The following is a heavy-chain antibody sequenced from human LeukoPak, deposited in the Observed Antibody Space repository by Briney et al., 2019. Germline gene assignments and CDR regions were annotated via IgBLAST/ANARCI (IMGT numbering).Heavy chain of an antibody. CDR1: GFTFSSYG. CDR2: IKEDGSEK. D-gene: IGHD3-22*01. J-gene: IGHJ4*02. CDR3: ARGRFNYDSSGYSSFYY. V-gene: IGHV3-7*01. Sequence: PGGSLRLSCAASGFTFSSYGMHWVRQAPGKGLEWVANIKEDGSEKFYVDSVKGRFTISRDNARNSLYLQVNSLRAEDTAVYYCARGRFNYDSSGYSSFYYWGQGTLVTVSS.